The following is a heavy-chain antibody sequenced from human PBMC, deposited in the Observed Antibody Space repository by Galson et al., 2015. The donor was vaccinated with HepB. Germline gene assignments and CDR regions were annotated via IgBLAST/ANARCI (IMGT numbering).Heavy chain of an antibody. J-gene: IGHJ4*02. D-gene: IGHD2-15*01. V-gene: IGHV3-66*01. CDR1: GFTVSSNY. Sequence: SLRLSCAASGFTVSSNYMSWVRQAPGKGLEWVSVIYSGGSTYYADPVKGRFTISRDNSKNTLHLQMNSLRAEDTAVYYCARVVGTGYCSGGSCYSVQNYFDYWGQGTLVTVSS. CDR3: ARVVGTGYCSGGSCYSVQNYFDY. CDR2: IYSGGST.